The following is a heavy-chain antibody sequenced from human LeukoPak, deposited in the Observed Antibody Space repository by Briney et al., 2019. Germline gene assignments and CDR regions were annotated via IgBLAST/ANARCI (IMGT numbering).Heavy chain of an antibody. V-gene: IGHV4-31*03. Sequence: PSQTLSLTCTVSGGSISSGGYYWSWIRQHPGKGLEWIGYIYYGGSTYYNPSLKSRVTISVDTSKNQFSLKLSSVTAADTAVYYCARDPRAGIYYYYGMDVWGQGTTVTVSS. CDR3: ARDPRAGIYYYYGMDV. CDR2: IYYGGST. CDR1: GGSISSGGYY. J-gene: IGHJ6*02.